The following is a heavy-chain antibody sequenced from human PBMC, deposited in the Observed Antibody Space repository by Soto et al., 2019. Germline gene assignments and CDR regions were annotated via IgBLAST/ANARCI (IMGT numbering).Heavy chain of an antibody. D-gene: IGHD2-15*01. Sequence: QVQLVESGGGVVQPGRSLRLSCEASGFTFSSYGMHWVRQAPGKGLEWVAVISYDGSNKYYADSVKGRFTISRDNSKSTLYMQMHSLRAEDTAGYYCAKVLGDIVVVVAATDSHLDYWGQGTLVTFSS. CDR3: AKVLGDIVVVVAATDSHLDY. CDR1: GFTFSSYG. J-gene: IGHJ4*02. V-gene: IGHV3-30*18. CDR2: ISYDGSNK.